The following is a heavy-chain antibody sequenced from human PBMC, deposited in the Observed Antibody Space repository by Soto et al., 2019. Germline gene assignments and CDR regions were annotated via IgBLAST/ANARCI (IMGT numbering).Heavy chain of an antibody. V-gene: IGHV4-39*01. CDR3: ERPSAISFGLGVVDY. Sequence: PSETLSLTCTVSGGSISSSSYYWGWIRQPPGKGLEWIGSIYYSGSTYYNPSLKSRVTISGDTSKNQFSLKLSSVTAADTAVYYCERPSAISFGLGVVDYWGQGTLVTVSS. CDR1: GGSISSSSYY. CDR2: IYYSGST. J-gene: IGHJ4*02. D-gene: IGHD5-18*01.